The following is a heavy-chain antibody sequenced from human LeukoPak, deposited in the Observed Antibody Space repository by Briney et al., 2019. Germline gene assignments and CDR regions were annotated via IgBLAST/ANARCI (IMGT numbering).Heavy chain of an antibody. V-gene: IGHV3-30-3*01. CDR2: ISYDGSNK. J-gene: IGHJ3*02. CDR3: ARGIAAAGGAFDI. D-gene: IGHD6-13*01. CDR1: GFTFSSYA. Sequence: GGSLRLSCAASGFTFSSYAMHWVRQAPGKGLEWVAVISYDGSNKYYADSVKGRFTISRDNSKNTLYLQMNSLRAEDTAVYYCARGIAAAGGAFDIWGQGTMVTVSS.